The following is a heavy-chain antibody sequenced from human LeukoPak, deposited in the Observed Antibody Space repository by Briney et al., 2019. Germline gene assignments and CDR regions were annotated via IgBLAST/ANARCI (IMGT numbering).Heavy chain of an antibody. CDR1: GFTFSSYD. CDR3: AKDDHGGSGWRDYFDQ. J-gene: IGHJ4*02. D-gene: IGHD6-19*01. CDR2: IGGGGTP. V-gene: IGHV3-23*01. Sequence: RGGSLRLSCAASGFTFSSYDMSWVRQAPGRGLEWVSAIGGGGTPYYADSVKGRFTISRDNSKNTLYLQMNSLRAEDTAVYYCAKDDHGGSGWRDYFDQWGQGTLVTVSS.